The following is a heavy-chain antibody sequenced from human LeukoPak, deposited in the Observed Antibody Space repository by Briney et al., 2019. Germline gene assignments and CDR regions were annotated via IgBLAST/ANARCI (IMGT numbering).Heavy chain of an antibody. J-gene: IGHJ4*02. CDR2: IYPSGST. CDR3: ARDLASWSMGYFDR. V-gene: IGHV4-61*02. Sequence: SQTLSLTCTVSGGSINSAGYYWSWIRQPAGKGLEWIGRIYPSGSTNYNPSLKSRVTISLDTSKNQFSLKVTSVTAADTAVYYCARDLASWSMGYFDRWGQGTLVTVSS. CDR1: GGSINSAGYY.